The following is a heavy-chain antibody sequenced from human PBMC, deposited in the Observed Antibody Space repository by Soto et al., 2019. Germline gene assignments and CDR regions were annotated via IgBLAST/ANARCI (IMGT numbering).Heavy chain of an antibody. CDR2: IYYTGST. D-gene: IGHD3-3*01. V-gene: IGHV4-30-4*01. CDR3: ARVTPPTADFDFWSGYYTHDY. J-gene: IGHJ4*02. Sequence: SETLSLTCTVSGGSITSGDYYWSWIRQPPGKGLEWIGYIYYTGSTFYNPSLKSRVSISVDTSRNQFSLKLRSVTAADTAVFYFARVTPPTADFDFWSGYYTHDYWGQGTLVTVSS. CDR1: GGSITSGDYY.